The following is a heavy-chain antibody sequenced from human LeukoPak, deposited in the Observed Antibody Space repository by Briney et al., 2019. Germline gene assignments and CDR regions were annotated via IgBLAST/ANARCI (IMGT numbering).Heavy chain of an antibody. CDR1: GGSISSYY. Sequence: PSETLSLTCTVSGGSISSYYWSWIRQPPGKGLEWIGYIYYSGSTNYNPSLKSRVTISVDTSKNQLSLRLSSVTAADTAVYYCARADISTGSFDYWGQGTLVTVSS. CDR2: IYYSGST. V-gene: IGHV4-59*01. D-gene: IGHD3-9*01. CDR3: ARADISTGSFDY. J-gene: IGHJ4*02.